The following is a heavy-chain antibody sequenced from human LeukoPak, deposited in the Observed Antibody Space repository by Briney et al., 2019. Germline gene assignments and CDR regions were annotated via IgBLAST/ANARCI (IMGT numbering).Heavy chain of an antibody. CDR2: IKPDGSDI. J-gene: IGHJ4*02. D-gene: IGHD3-22*01. V-gene: IGHV3-7*03. CDR3: AKEIEYYYDSSGFLFDY. CDR1: GFAFSNYW. Sequence: GGSLRLSCAASGFAFSNYWMNWVRQTPGRGLEWVANIKPDGSDINYVDSVKGRFTISRDNSKNTLYLQMNSLRAEDTAVYYCAKEIEYYYDSSGFLFDYWGQGTLVTVSS.